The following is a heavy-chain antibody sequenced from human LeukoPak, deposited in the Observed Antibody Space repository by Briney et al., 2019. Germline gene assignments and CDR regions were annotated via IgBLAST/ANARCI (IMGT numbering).Heavy chain of an antibody. Sequence: SETLSLTCTVSGGSISGSSYYWGWICQPPGKGLEWIGTIYYSGSTYYNPSLKSRLTISVDTSKNQFSLNLSSVTAADTAIYYCARHSSFFSPLYPWGQGTLVTVSS. V-gene: IGHV4-39*01. CDR2: IYYSGST. D-gene: IGHD1-26*01. CDR1: GGSISGSSYY. J-gene: IGHJ5*02. CDR3: ARHSSFFSPLYP.